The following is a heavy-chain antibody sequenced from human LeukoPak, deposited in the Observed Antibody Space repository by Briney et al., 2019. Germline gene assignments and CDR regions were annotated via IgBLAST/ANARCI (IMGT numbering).Heavy chain of an antibody. CDR1: GGTFSSYA. CDR3: ARAHPKRVAATVWFDP. D-gene: IGHD2-15*01. J-gene: IGHJ5*02. V-gene: IGHV1-69*13. CDR2: IIPIFGTA. Sequence: ASVKVSCKASGGTFSSYAISWMRQAPGQGLEWMGGIIPIFGTASYAQKFQGRVTITADESTSTAYMELSSLRSEDTAVYYCARAHPKRVAATVWFDPWGQGTLVTVSS.